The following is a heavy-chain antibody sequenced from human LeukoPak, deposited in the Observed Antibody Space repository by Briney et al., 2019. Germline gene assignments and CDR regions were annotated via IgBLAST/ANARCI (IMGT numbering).Heavy chain of an antibody. CDR3: ARDSSGYNEFDY. Sequence: SQTLSLTCTVSGGSISSGGYYWSWIRQHPGKGLEWIGYIYYSGSTYYNPSLKSRVTISVDMSKNQFSLKLSSVTAADTAVYYCARDSSGYNEFDYWGQGTLVTVSS. D-gene: IGHD3-22*01. CDR1: GGSISSGGYY. V-gene: IGHV4-31*03. J-gene: IGHJ4*02. CDR2: IYYSGST.